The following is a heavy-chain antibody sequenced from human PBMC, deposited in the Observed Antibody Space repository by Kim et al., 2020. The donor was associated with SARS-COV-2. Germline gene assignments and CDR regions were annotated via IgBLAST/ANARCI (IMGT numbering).Heavy chain of an antibody. CDR2: IYYSGST. CDR3: ARARITMIVVDAFDI. Sequence: SETLSLTCTVSGGSISSGGYYWSWIRQLPGKGLEWIGYIYYSGSTYYNPSLKSRVTISVDTSKNQFSLKLSSVTAADTAVYYCARARITMIVVDAFDIWGQGTMVTVSS. J-gene: IGHJ3*02. V-gene: IGHV4-31*03. CDR1: GGSISSGGYY. D-gene: IGHD3-22*01.